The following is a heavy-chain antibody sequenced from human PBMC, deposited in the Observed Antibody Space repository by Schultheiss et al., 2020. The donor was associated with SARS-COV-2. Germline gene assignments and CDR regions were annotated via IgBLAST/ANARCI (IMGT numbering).Heavy chain of an antibody. V-gene: IGHV4-34*01. J-gene: IGHJ5*02. CDR1: GGSFSGYY. CDR3: ARGHGWFDP. CDR2: INHSGST. Sequence: SETLSLTCAVYGGSFSGYYWSWIRQPPGKGLEWIGEINHSGSTIYNPSLKSRVTISVDKSKNQFSLKLSSVTAADTAVYYCARGHGWFDPWGQGTLVTVSS.